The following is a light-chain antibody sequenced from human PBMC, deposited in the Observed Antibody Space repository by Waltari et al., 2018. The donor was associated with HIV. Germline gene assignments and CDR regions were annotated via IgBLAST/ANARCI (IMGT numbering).Light chain of an antibody. V-gene: IGLV2-23*01. CDR1: SSAVGRYNV. Sequence: QSALTQPASVSGSPGQSITISCTGTSSAVGRYNVVSWYQQHPGKAPKLMIYEDNKRPSGVSSRFSGSKSGNTASLTISGLQAEDEADYSCCSYAGSSTWVFGGGTKLTVL. CDR2: EDN. J-gene: IGLJ3*02. CDR3: CSYAGSSTWV.